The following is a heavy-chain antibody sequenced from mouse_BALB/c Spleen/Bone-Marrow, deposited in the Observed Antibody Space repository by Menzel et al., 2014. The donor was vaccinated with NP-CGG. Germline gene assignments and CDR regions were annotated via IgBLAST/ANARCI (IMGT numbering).Heavy chain of an antibody. J-gene: IGHJ3*01. CDR3: ARHPYYGNYPAWFAY. CDR1: GFAFSSYD. Sequence: EVKLEESGGGLVKPGGSLKLSCAASGFAFSSYDMSWVRQTPEKRLERVATISSGGSYTYYPDSVKGRFTISRDNARNTLYLQMSSLRSEDTALYYCARHPYYGNYPAWFAYWGQGTLVTVSA. D-gene: IGHD2-10*01. V-gene: IGHV5-9*02. CDR2: ISSGGSYT.